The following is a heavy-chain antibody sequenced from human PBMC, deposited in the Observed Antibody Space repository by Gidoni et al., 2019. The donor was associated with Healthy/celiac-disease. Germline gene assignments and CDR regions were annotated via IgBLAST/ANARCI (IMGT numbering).Heavy chain of an antibody. J-gene: IGHJ3*02. Sequence: EVQLVESGGGLVQPGGSLRLSCSASGFPFSSYAMHWVRQAPGKGLEDVSAISSNWGSTYYADSVKGRFTISRDNSKNTLYLQMSSLRAEDTAVYYCVKGSPYYYDSSWDAFDIWGQGTMVTVSS. V-gene: IGHV3-64D*06. CDR3: VKGSPYYYDSSWDAFDI. D-gene: IGHD3-22*01. CDR2: ISSNWGST. CDR1: GFPFSSYA.